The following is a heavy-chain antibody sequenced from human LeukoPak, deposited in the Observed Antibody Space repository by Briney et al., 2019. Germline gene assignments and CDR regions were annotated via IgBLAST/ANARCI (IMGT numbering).Heavy chain of an antibody. J-gene: IGHJ4*02. D-gene: IGHD2-21*02. CDR1: GFTFSNAW. CDR2: IKSKTDGGTT. V-gene: IGHV3-15*01. Sequence: TGGSLRLSCAASGFTFSNAWMSWVRQVPGKGLEWVGRIKSKTDGGTTDYAAPVKGRFTISRDDSKNTLYLQMNSLKTVYTAVYYFTTYSTYCGGDCPVVVGSKGDYWGQGTLVTVSS. CDR3: TTYSTYCGGDCPVVVGSKGDY.